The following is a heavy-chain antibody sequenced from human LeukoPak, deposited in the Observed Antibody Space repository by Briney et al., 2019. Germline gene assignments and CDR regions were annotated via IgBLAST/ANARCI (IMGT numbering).Heavy chain of an antibody. J-gene: IGHJ4*02. CDR3: ARGDSSSWYSTHTYFDY. Sequence: SETLSLTCAVYGGSFSGYYWSWIRQPPGKGLEWIGEINHSGSTNYNPSLKSRVTISVDTSKNQFSLKLSSVTAADTAVYYCARGDSSSWYSTHTYFDYWGQGTLVTVSS. CDR1: GGSFSGYY. D-gene: IGHD6-13*01. CDR2: INHSGST. V-gene: IGHV4-34*01.